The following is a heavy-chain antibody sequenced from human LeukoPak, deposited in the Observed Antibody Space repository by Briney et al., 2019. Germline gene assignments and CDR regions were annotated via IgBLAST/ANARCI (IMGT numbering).Heavy chain of an antibody. J-gene: IGHJ6*02. D-gene: IGHD6-6*01. CDR2: IYYSGST. CDR3: ARDHASHGMDV. Sequence: PSETLSLTCTVSGGFISSYYWSWIRQLPGKGLEWIGYIYYSGSTNYNPSLKSRVTISVDTSKNQFSLNLSSVTAADTALYYCARDHASHGMDVWGQGTTVTVSS. V-gene: IGHV4-59*01. CDR1: GGFISSYY.